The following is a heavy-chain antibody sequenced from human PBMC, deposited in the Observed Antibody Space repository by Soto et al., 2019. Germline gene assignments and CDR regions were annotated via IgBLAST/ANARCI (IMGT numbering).Heavy chain of an antibody. V-gene: IGHV4-31*03. Sequence: QVQLQESGPGLVKPSQTLTLTCTVSGGSINSGRFYWSWIRQHPGKGLEWIGHISDSGSSYYNPSLESRVTISVDTSKHQFSLKLSAVPAADTAVYFCARTTFYDIFTAYYSLFDYWGQGTMVTVSS. J-gene: IGHJ4*02. CDR2: ISDSGSS. CDR3: ARTTFYDIFTAYYSLFDY. D-gene: IGHD3-9*01. CDR1: GGSINSGRFY.